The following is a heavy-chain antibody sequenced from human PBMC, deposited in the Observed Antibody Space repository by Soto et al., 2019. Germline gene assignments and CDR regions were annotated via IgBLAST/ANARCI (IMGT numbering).Heavy chain of an antibody. CDR3: ARDTGGAAYSSGWYGY. Sequence: EVQLVESGGGLVQPGGSLRLSCAASGFTFSSYSMNWVRQAPGKGLEWVSYISSSSSTIYHADSVKGRFTISRDNAKNSLYLQMNSLRAEDTAVYYCARDTGGAAYSSGWYGYWGQGTLVTVSS. V-gene: IGHV3-48*01. D-gene: IGHD6-19*01. CDR2: ISSSSSTI. J-gene: IGHJ4*02. CDR1: GFTFSSYS.